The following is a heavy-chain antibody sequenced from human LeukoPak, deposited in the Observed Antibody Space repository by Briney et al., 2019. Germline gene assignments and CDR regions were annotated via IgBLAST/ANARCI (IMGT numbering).Heavy chain of an antibody. CDR2: ISGSGGST. D-gene: IGHD4-11*01. V-gene: IGHV3-23*01. Sequence: GGSLRLSCAASGFTLRNYDMSWVRQAPGKGLEWVSGISGSGGSTNYADSVKGRFTISRDNSKNTLYLQMNSLRAEDTAVYYCAKGATVTTDHYYYMDVWGKGTTVTVSS. CDR3: AKGATVTTDHYYYMDV. J-gene: IGHJ6*03. CDR1: GFTLRNYD.